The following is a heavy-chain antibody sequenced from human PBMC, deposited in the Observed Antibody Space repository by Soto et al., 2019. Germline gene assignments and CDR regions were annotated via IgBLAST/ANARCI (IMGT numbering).Heavy chain of an antibody. CDR3: VRDATRGGDFDY. J-gene: IGHJ4*02. CDR1: GFTVSRYW. V-gene: IGHV3-7*01. D-gene: IGHD3-10*01. CDR2: TKEDGSEK. Sequence: GGSLRLSCAASGFTVSRYWVAGVRQAPGKGLEWVANTKEDGSEKYYVDSVKGRFTTSRDNAKNSLYLQMNSLRAEDTAVYYCVRDATRGGDFDYWGQGTLVPVSS.